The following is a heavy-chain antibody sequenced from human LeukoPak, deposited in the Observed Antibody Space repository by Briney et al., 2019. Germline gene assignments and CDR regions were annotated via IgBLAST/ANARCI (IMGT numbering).Heavy chain of an antibody. D-gene: IGHD4-17*01. V-gene: IGHV3-23*01. Sequence: GWSLRLSCAASGFTFSSYVMSWVRQAPGKGLEWVSAISSSGGTTYYADSVKGRFTISRDNSKNTLYLQMNSLRAEDTAVYYCAKNFYGDYNVFFDYWGQGTLVSVSS. J-gene: IGHJ4*02. CDR2: ISSSGGTT. CDR1: GFTFSSYV. CDR3: AKNFYGDYNVFFDY.